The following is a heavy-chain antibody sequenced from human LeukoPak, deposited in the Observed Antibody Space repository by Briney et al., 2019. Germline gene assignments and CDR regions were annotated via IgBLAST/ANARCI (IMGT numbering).Heavy chain of an antibody. CDR2: ISGNGVAT. Sequence: GGSQRLSCSASGFVFSDYAMRWARQAPGKGLEYLSGISGNGVATYYVDSVQGRFTVSRDNSKTTLYLQINSLRREDTAFYYCIKDRGSSGWDFDSWGQGTLLTVSS. J-gene: IGHJ4*02. V-gene: IGHV3-64D*06. CDR1: GFVFSDYA. D-gene: IGHD6-19*01. CDR3: IKDRGSSGWDFDS.